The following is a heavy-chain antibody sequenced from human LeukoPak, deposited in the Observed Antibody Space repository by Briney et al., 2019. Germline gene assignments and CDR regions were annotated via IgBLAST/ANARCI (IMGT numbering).Heavy chain of an antibody. CDR2: IYYSGNT. J-gene: IGHJ4*02. CDR3: ASGMTTVTSPFDY. V-gene: IGHV4-31*03. D-gene: IGHD4-17*01. Sequence: SETLSLTCTVSGGSISSGGYYWSWIRQHPGKRLEWIGYIYYSGNTYYNPSLKSRVTISVDTSKNQFSLKLSSVTAADTAVYYCASGMTTVTSPFDYWRQGTLVTVSS. CDR1: GGSISSGGYY.